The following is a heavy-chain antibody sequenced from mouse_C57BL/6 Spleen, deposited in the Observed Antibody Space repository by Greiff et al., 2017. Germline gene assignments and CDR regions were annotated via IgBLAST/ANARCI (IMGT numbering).Heavy chain of an antibody. J-gene: IGHJ2*01. V-gene: IGHV1-22*01. Sequence: VQLQQSGPELVKPGASVKMSCKASGYTFTDYNMHWVKQSHGKSLEWIGYINPNNGGTSYNQKFKGKATLTVNKSSSTAYMELRSLTSEDAAVYYCEREKDYCYFDYWGQGTTLTVSS. D-gene: IGHD1-1*02. CDR2: INPNNGGT. CDR1: GYTFTDYN. CDR3: EREKDYCYFDY.